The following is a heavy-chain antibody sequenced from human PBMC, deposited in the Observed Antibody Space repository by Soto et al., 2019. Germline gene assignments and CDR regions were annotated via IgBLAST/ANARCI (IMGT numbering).Heavy chain of an antibody. CDR2: IYYSGST. J-gene: IGHJ5*02. V-gene: IGHV4-61*08. CDR3: ARIPVDTYMINWFDP. CDR1: CGSVSSGDYY. Sequence: SETLSLTCTVSCGSVSSGDYYWSWIRQPPGKGLEWIGYIYYSGSTNYNPSLKSRVSISLDTSKNQFSLRLTSVTAADTAVYYCARIPVDTYMINWFDPWGQGTLVTVSS. D-gene: IGHD5-18*01.